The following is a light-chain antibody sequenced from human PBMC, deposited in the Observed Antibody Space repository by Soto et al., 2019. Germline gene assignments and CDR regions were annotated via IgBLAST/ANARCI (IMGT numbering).Light chain of an antibody. CDR3: QQYNNLPLT. CDR1: QSVRSD. V-gene: IGKV3-15*01. CDR2: DAS. J-gene: IGKJ4*01. Sequence: EIVLTQSPATLSVSPGDRATLSCRASQSVRSDLAWLQQKPGQAPRLLIYDASTRATGIPARFSGSVSWTEFTLTIRSLQSEEFAIYYFQQYNNLPLTFGGGTKVEIK.